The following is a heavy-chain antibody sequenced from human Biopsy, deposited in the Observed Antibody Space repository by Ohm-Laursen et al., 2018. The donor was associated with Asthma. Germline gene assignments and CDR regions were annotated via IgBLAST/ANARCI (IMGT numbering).Heavy chain of an antibody. V-gene: IGHV1-69*01. D-gene: IGHD2-2*01. J-gene: IGHJ4*02. CDR1: GGTFNTYV. CDR2: INFVFGTT. Sequence: GSSVKVSCKSLGGTFNTYVIGWVRQAPGQGLEWMGGINFVFGTTTYPQKSQDRVTITADDSTSTVYMELSSLRSEDTAVYYCARKAGSCISRTCYSLDFWGQGTLVTVSS. CDR3: ARKAGSCISRTCYSLDF.